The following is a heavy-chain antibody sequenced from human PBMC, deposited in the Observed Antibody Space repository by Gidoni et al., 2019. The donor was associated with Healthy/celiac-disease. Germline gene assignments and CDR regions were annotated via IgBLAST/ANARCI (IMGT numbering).Heavy chain of an antibody. CDR2: IIPIFGTA. CDR1: GGTFSSYA. CDR3: ATPGAPYSGSPDAAFDI. Sequence: QVQLVQSGAEVKKPGSSVKVSCQASGGTFSSYAISWVRQAPGQGLEWMGGIIPIFGTANYAQKFQGRVTITADESTSTAYMELSSLRSEDTAVYYCATPGAPYSGSPDAAFDIWGQGTMVTVSS. V-gene: IGHV1-69*01. D-gene: IGHD1-26*01. J-gene: IGHJ3*02.